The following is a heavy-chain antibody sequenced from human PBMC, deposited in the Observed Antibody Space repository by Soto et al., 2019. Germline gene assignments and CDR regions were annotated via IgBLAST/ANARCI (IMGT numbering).Heavy chain of an antibody. CDR2: ISGSGGST. Sequence: WGAAECTIGGYAMTWVSQAPGKGLEWVSGISGSGGSTYSADSVKGRFTISRDNSKNTLYLQMNSLRAEDTAVYYCAKDLKYQLLSFDYWGQGTLVTVSS. J-gene: IGHJ4*02. V-gene: IGHV3-23*01. CDR1: ECTIGGYA. D-gene: IGHD2-2*01. CDR3: AKDLKYQLLSFDY.